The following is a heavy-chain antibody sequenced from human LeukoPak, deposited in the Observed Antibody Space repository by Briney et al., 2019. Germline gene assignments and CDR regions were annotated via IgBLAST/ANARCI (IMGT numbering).Heavy chain of an antibody. Sequence: GGSLRLFCGASGFTFSSSVMHWVRRAPGKGLEWVAGISLDGNNKHYADSAKGRFTISRDNSRNTLDLQMDSLKFEDTAFYYCAREGYGSGRAGTFNIWGQGTMVTVSS. CDR1: GFTFSSSV. D-gene: IGHD6-19*01. J-gene: IGHJ3*02. CDR2: ISLDGNNK. V-gene: IGHV3-30*03. CDR3: AREGYGSGRAGTFNI.